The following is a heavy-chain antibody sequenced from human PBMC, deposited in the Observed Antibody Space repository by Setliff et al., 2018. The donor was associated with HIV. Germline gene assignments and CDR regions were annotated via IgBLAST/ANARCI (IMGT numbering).Heavy chain of an antibody. CDR1: GGPFSSSTYY. Sequence: SETLSLTCTVSGGPFSSSTYYWSWIRQPPGKGLEWIGYIYTSESSNYNPSLKSRVTFSVDTSKNQFSLKLSSVTAADTAVYYCARSARFFYASGSRRYFDLWGRGTLVTVSS. J-gene: IGHJ2*01. D-gene: IGHD3-10*01. CDR2: IYTSESS. CDR3: ARSARFFYASGSRRYFDL. V-gene: IGHV4-61*01.